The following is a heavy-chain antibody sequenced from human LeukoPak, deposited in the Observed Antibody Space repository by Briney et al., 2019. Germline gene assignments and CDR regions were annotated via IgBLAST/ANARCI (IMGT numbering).Heavy chain of an antibody. CDR1: GFTFSSYW. CDR2: IKQDGSEK. V-gene: IGHV3-7*01. J-gene: IGHJ4*02. Sequence: PGGSLRLSCAASGFTFSSYWMSWVRQAPGKGLEWVANIKQDGSEKYYVDSVKGRFTISRDNAKNSLYLQMNSLRAEDTAVYYCARGGAAMVYWYYFDYWGQGTLVTVSS. D-gene: IGHD5-18*01. CDR3: ARGGAAMVYWYYFDY.